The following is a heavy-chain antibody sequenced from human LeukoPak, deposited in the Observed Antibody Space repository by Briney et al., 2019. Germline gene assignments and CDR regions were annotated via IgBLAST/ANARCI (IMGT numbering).Heavy chain of an antibody. CDR3: ARDGDDLSGSTILGVVIIGAHDAFDI. CDR1: GYTFTSYA. V-gene: IGHV7-4-1*02. J-gene: IGHJ3*02. CDR2: INTNTGNP. D-gene: IGHD3-3*01. Sequence: ASVKVSCKASGYTFTSYAMNWVRQAPGQGLEWMGWINTNTGNPTYAQGFTGRFVFSLDTSVSTAYLQISSLKAEDTAVYYCARDGDDLSGSTILGVVIIGAHDAFDIWGQGTMVTVSS.